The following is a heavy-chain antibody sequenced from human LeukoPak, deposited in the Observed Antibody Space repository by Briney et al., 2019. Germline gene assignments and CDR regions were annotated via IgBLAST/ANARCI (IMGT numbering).Heavy chain of an antibody. D-gene: IGHD4-17*01. J-gene: IGHJ6*02. CDR2: A. CDR3: ARTDYGDYGDYYYYGMDV. Sequence: ADYAQKFQGRVTITTDESTSTAYMELSSLRSEDTAVYYCARTDYGDYGDYYYYGMDVWGQGTTVTVSS. V-gene: IGHV1-69*05.